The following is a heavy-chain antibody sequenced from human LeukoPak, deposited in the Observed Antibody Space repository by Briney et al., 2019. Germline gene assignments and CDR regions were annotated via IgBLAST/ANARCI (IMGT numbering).Heavy chain of an antibody. CDR2: ISGSGGST. Sequence: GGSLRLSSAASGFTFSSYAMSWVRQAPGKGLEWVSAISGSGGSTYYADSVKGRFTISRDNSKNTLYLQMNSLRAEDTAVYYCAKVTIVGATTRYYFDYWGQGTLVTVSS. V-gene: IGHV3-23*01. CDR1: GFTFSSYA. CDR3: AKVTIVGATTRYYFDY. J-gene: IGHJ4*02. D-gene: IGHD1-26*01.